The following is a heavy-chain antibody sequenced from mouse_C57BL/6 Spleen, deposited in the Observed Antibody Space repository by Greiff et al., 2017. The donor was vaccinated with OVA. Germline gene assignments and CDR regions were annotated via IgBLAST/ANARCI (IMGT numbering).Heavy chain of an antibody. D-gene: IGHD1-1*01. CDR3: ARKLYYGSSYGFAY. CDR1: GFTFSSYA. V-gene: IGHV5-4*01. J-gene: IGHJ3*01. Sequence: EVQGVESGGGLVKPGGSLKLSCAASGFTFSSYAMSWVRQTPEKRLEWVATISDGGSYTYYPDNVKGRFTISRDNAKNNLYLQMSHLKSEDTAMYYCARKLYYGSSYGFAYWGQGTLVTVSA. CDR2: ISDGGSYT.